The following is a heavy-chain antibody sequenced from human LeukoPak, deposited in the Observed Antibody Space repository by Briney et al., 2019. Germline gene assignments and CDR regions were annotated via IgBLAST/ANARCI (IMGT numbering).Heavy chain of an antibody. V-gene: IGHV3-23*01. CDR2: LSTSGAAT. CDR3: ARLSGSYFDY. Sequence: PGGSLRLSCAASGFTFSSFSMNWVRQAPGKGLEWVSTLSTSGAATYYADSVKGRFTISRDNSKNTLYLQMNSLRAEDTAVYYCARLSGSYFDYWGQGTLVTVSS. CDR1: GFTFSSFS. D-gene: IGHD1-26*01. J-gene: IGHJ4*02.